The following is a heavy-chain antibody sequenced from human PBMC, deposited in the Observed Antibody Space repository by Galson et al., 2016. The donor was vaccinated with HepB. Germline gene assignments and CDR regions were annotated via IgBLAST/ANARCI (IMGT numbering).Heavy chain of an antibody. CDR2: IYHNGNT. D-gene: IGHD3-10*01. CDR3: ARVRRWFDP. Sequence: SETLSLTCAVSGGSFTNYFWNWIRQPPGKGPAWIGYIYHNGNTNYNASFKSRVTISLDTSKNQFSLKLNSVTTADTAVYYCARVRRWFDPWGQGVLVTVSS. J-gene: IGHJ5*02. CDR1: GGSFTNYF. V-gene: IGHV4-59*01.